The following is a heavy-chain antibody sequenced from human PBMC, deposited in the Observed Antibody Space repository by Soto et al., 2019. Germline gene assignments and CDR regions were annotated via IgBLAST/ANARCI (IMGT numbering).Heavy chain of an antibody. J-gene: IGHJ4*02. V-gene: IGHV4-34*01. D-gene: IGHD3-3*01. CDR2: INHSGST. Sequence: SEILSLTCAVYGGSFSGYYWSWIRQPPGKGLEWIGEINHSGSTNYNPSLKSRVTISVDTSKNQFSLKLSSVTAADTAVYYCASRIVGDFWSGYSPYYFDYWGQGTLVTVSS. CDR3: ASRIVGDFWSGYSPYYFDY. CDR1: GGSFSGYY.